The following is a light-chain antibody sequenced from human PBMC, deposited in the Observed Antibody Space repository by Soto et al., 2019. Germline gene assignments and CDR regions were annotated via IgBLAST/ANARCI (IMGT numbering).Light chain of an antibody. CDR3: QTWGTGIGV. Sequence: QSVLTQSPSASASLGASVKLTCTLSSGHSSYAIAWHQQQPEKGPRYLMKLNSDGSHSKGDGIPDRFSGSSSGAERYLTISSLQSEDEADYYCQTWGTGIGVFGGGTKLPS. CDR1: SGHSSYA. CDR2: LNSDGSH. V-gene: IGLV4-69*01. J-gene: IGLJ3*02.